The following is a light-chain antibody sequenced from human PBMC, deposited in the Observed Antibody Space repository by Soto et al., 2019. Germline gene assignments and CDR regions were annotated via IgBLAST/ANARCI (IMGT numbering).Light chain of an antibody. Sequence: EIVLTQSPGTLSLSPGERATLSCRASQSVSSSYLAWYQQKPGQATRLLIYGASSRATGIPDSFSGSGSGTDFTLTISRLEPEDFAVYYCQQYGSSPGYTFGQGTKLEIK. CDR3: QQYGSSPGYT. V-gene: IGKV3-20*01. CDR2: GAS. J-gene: IGKJ2*01. CDR1: QSVSSSY.